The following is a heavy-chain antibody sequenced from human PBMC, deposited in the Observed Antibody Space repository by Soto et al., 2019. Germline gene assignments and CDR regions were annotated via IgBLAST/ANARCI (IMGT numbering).Heavy chain of an antibody. J-gene: IGHJ4*02. Sequence: PSETMSLTCTLSGGSISSSSYYWGWIRQPPGKGLEWIGSIYYSGSTYYNPSLKSRVTISVDTSKNQFSLKLSSVTAAATAVYYCPREINMRAVDLGYGRQGTRITVSS. CDR3: PREINMRAVDLGY. CDR1: GGSISSSSYY. CDR2: IYYSGST. D-gene: IGHD3-22*01. V-gene: IGHV4-39*02.